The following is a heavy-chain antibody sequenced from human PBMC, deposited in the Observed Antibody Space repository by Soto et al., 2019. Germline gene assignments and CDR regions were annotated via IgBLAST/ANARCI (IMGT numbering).Heavy chain of an antibody. CDR2: IIPIFGTA. D-gene: IGHD3-3*01. CDR3: ALVWIFEHVNWYDP. Sequence: SVKVSCKDSGGTFSSYAISWVRQAPGQGLEWMGGIIPIFGTANYAQKFKGRVTITADKSTSTAYMELGSLRSEDTAVYYCALVWIFEHVNWYDPWCQGTLVIVSS. CDR1: GGTFSSYA. J-gene: IGHJ5*02. V-gene: IGHV1-69*06.